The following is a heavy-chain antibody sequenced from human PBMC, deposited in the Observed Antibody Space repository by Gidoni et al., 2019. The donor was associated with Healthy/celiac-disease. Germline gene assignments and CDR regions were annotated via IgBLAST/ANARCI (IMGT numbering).Heavy chain of an antibody. CDR2: SNSDGSST. CDR3: ARSGLRLHYFDY. J-gene: IGHJ4*02. CDR1: GFPFSSYW. Sequence: EVQLVESGGGLIQPGGSLRLSCAASGFPFSSYWMHWVRQAPGTGLVRVSRSNSDGSSTSYADSVKGRFTISRDNAKNTLYLQMNSLRAEDTAVYYCARSGLRLHYFDYWGQGTLVTVSS. D-gene: IGHD3-10*01. V-gene: IGHV3-74*01.